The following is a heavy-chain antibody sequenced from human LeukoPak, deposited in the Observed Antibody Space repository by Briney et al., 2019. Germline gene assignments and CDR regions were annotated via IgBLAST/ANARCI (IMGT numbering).Heavy chain of an antibody. Sequence: PSETLSLTCAVSGGSISSSNWWSWVRQPPGKGLEWIGEIYHSGSTNYNPSLKSRVTISVDKSKNQFSLKLSSVTAADTAVYYCARLRAHRPKKALTPYYYYYGMDVWGQGTTVTVSS. CDR3: ARLRAHRPKKALTPYYYYYGMDV. J-gene: IGHJ6*02. D-gene: IGHD1-14*01. V-gene: IGHV4-4*02. CDR1: GGSISSSNW. CDR2: IYHSGST.